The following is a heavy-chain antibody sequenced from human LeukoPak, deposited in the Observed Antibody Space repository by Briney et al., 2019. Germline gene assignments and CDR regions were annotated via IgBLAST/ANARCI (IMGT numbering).Heavy chain of an antibody. Sequence: ASVKVSCKASGYTFTSYGISWVRQAPGQGLEWMGWISAYNGNTNYAQKLQGRVTMTTDTSTSTAYMDLRSLRSDDTAVYYCARGPLWFGEFYFDYWGQGTLVTVSS. CDR1: GYTFTSYG. CDR2: ISAYNGNT. V-gene: IGHV1-18*01. J-gene: IGHJ4*02. CDR3: ARGPLWFGEFYFDY. D-gene: IGHD3-10*01.